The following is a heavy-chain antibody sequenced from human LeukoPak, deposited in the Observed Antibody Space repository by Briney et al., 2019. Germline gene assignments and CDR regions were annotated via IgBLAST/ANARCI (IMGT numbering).Heavy chain of an antibody. Sequence: ASVKVSCKASGYTFTSYGISWVRQAPGQGLEWMGWISAYNGNTNYAQKLQGRVTMTKDTSTSTAYMELRSLRSDDTAVYYCARDGVGYCSSTSCCAPETYWGQGTLVTVSS. D-gene: IGHD2-2*01. CDR1: GYTFTSYG. CDR3: ARDGVGYCSSTSCCAPETY. V-gene: IGHV1-18*01. CDR2: ISAYNGNT. J-gene: IGHJ4*02.